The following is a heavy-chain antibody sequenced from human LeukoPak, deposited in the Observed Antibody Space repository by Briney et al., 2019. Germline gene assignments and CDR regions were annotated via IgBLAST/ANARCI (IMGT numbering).Heavy chain of an antibody. CDR3: ARMPVALDI. D-gene: IGHD2-2*01. Sequence: ASVKVSCKASGYTFTGYYMHWVRQAPGQGLEWMGWINPNSGGTNYAQSFQGRFTMTRDTSISTVYMGLNRLTSDDTAIYYCARMPVALDIWGQGTRVTVSS. J-gene: IGHJ3*02. V-gene: IGHV1-2*02. CDR2: INPNSGGT. CDR1: GYTFTGYY.